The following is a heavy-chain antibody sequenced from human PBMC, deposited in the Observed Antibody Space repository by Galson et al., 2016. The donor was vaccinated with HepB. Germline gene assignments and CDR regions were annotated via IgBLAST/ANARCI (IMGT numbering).Heavy chain of an antibody. D-gene: IGHD1-26*01. J-gene: IGHJ5*02. CDR2: INPTGGST. Sequence: SVKVSCKASGYIFSNYYIHWVRQAPGQGLEWMGRINPTGGSTSYAQKFQGRVTMTRDPSTSTVYMELRSLRSEDTAVFFCARDNSGSRGPFAPWGQGTLGTVSS. CDR3: ARDNSGSRGPFAP. CDR1: GYIFSNYY. V-gene: IGHV1-46*01.